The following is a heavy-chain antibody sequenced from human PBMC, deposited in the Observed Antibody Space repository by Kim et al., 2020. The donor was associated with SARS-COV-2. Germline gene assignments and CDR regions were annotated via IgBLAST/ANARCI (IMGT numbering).Heavy chain of an antibody. CDR3: ARDDYDSSGTTSDY. Sequence: GGSLRLSCAASGFTFSDYYMSWIRQAPGKGLEWVSYISSSSSYTNYADSVKGRFTISRDNAKNSLYLQMNSLRAEDTAVYYCARDDYDSSGTTSDYWGQGTLVTVSS. CDR2: ISSSSSYT. V-gene: IGHV3-11*06. CDR1: GFTFSDYY. J-gene: IGHJ4*02. D-gene: IGHD3-22*01.